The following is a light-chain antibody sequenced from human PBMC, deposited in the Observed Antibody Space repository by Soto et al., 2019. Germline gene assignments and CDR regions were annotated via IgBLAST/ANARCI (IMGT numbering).Light chain of an antibody. CDR1: QDIYSH. CDR3: QQYKSYPVS. J-gene: IGKJ5*01. V-gene: IGKV1-16*02. Sequence: DIQMSQSPSSLSASVGDRVTITCRASQDIYSHLIWFQQKPGKAPKPLISHASNLQSGVPSKFSGSGSGTDYTLTISSLQPEDVAIYYCQQYKSYPVSFGQGTRLEIK. CDR2: HAS.